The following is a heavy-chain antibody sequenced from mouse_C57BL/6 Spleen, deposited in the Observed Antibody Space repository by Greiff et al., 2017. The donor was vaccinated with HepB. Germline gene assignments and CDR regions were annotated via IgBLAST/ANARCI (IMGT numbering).Heavy chain of an antibody. Sequence: QVQLQQPGAELVKPGASVKLSCKASGYTFTSYWMHWVKQRPGQGLEWIGMIHPNSGSTNYNEKFKSKATLTVDTSSSTAYMQLSSLTSEDSAVYYCARNEVKENAMDYWGQGTSVTVSS. CDR2: IHPNSGST. V-gene: IGHV1-64*01. CDR1: GYTFTSYW. CDR3: ARNEVKENAMDY. J-gene: IGHJ4*01. D-gene: IGHD1-3*01.